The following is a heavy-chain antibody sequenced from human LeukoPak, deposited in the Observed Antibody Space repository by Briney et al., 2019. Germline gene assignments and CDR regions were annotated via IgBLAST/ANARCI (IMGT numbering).Heavy chain of an antibody. CDR3: ATGPYGMDV. J-gene: IGHJ6*02. CDR1: GGSISSSSYY. CDR2: IYYSGST. V-gene: IGHV4-39*07. Sequence: PSETLSLTCTVSGGSISSSSYYWGWIRQPPGKGLEWIGSIYYSGSTNYNPSLKSRVTISVDKSKNQFSLKLSSVTAADTAVYYCATGPYGMDVWGQGTTVTVSS.